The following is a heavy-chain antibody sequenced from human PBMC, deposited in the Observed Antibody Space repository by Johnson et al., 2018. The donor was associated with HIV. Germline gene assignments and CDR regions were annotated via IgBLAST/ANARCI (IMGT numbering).Heavy chain of an antibody. V-gene: IGHV3-30*04. Sequence: QVQLVESGGGVVQPGRSLRLSCAASGFTFSSYAMHWVRQAPGKGLEWVAVISYDGSNKYYADSVKGRFTISRDNSKNTLYLQMNSLRAEDTAVYYCARESRGVVVVTQGAFDIWGQGTIVTVSS. CDR3: ARESRGVVVVTQGAFDI. CDR2: ISYDGSNK. CDR1: GFTFSSYA. D-gene: IGHD2-15*01. J-gene: IGHJ3*02.